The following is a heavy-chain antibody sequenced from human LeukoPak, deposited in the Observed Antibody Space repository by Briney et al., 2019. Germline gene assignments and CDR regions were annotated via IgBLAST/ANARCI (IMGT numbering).Heavy chain of an antibody. J-gene: IGHJ5*02. Sequence: GSLRLSCAASGFTFSGYTMNWVRQAPGKGLEWIGEGSESGGTKFNPSLKSRVTISADTSKNQFSLKLNSVTAADTAVYYCAKNGQSGFLFDPWGQGTLVTVSS. D-gene: IGHD3-3*01. CDR1: GFTFSGYT. CDR3: AKNGQSGFLFDP. V-gene: IGHV4-34*08. CDR2: GSESGGT.